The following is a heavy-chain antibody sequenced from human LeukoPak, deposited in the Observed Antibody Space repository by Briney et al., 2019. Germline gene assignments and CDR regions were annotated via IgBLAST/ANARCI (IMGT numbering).Heavy chain of an antibody. J-gene: IGHJ3*02. V-gene: IGHV3-23*01. CDR2: ISGIGGST. CDR1: GFTFSSYA. CDR3: AKGFRYSSSSDAFDM. D-gene: IGHD6-6*01. Sequence: GGSLRLSCAASGFTFSSYAMSWVRQAPGKGLEWVSSISGIGGSTYYADSVKGRFTISRGNSNNALYLQMNSLRAEDTAEYHCAKGFRYSSSSDAFDMWGQGTMVTVSS.